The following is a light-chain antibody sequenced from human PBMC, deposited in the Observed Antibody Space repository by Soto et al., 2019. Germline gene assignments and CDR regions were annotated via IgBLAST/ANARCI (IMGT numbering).Light chain of an antibody. CDR2: GDS. V-gene: IGLV1-40*01. Sequence: QSVLTQPPSVSGAPGQRVTISCTGGSSSIGAGYDVHWYQHLPGTAPKLLIYGDSNRPSGVPDRFSGSKSGTSASLAITGLQAEDEGDYYCQSYDSSLSGRVVFGGGTKLT. CDR3: QSYDSSLSGRVV. J-gene: IGLJ2*01. CDR1: SSSIGAGYD.